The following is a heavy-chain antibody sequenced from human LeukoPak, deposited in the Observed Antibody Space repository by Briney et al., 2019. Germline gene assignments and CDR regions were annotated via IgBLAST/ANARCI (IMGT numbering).Heavy chain of an antibody. Sequence: ASVKVSCKASGGTFSSYAISWVRQAPGQGLEWMGGIIPIFGTANYAQKFQGRVTITADESTSTAYMELSSLRSEDTAVYYCARGTTHLWFGEGGNALDIWGQGTMVTVSS. J-gene: IGHJ3*02. CDR1: GGTFSSYA. CDR3: ARGTTHLWFGEGGNALDI. D-gene: IGHD3-10*01. V-gene: IGHV1-69*13. CDR2: IIPIFGTA.